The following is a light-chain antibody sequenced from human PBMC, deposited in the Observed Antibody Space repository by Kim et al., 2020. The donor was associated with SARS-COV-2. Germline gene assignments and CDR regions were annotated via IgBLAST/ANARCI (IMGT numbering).Light chain of an antibody. CDR2: DAS. J-gene: IGKJ4*01. CDR3: QQFNTYPLT. V-gene: IGKV1-13*02. Sequence: GDRVTITCRASQGISSALAWYQQKPGKAPNLLIFDASNLERGVPSRFSGSGSGTDFTLTISSLQPEDFATYFCQQFNTYPLTFGGGTKVDI. CDR1: QGISSA.